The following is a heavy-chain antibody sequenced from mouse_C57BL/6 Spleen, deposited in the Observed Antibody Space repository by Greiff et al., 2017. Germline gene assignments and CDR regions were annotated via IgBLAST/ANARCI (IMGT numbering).Heavy chain of an antibody. D-gene: IGHD2-1*01. J-gene: IGHJ3*01. CDR1: GYTFTSYW. V-gene: IGHV1-50*01. Sequence: LQQPGAELVKPGASVKLSCKASGYTFTSYWMQWVKQRPGQGLEWIGEIDPSDSYTNYNQKFKGKATLTVDTSSSTAYMQLSSLTSEDSAVYYCARQAYGNWFAYWGQGTLVTVSA. CDR3: ARQAYGNWFAY. CDR2: IDPSDSYT.